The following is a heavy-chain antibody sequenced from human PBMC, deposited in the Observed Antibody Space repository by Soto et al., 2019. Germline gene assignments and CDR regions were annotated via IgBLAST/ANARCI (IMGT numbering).Heavy chain of an antibody. CDR3: AESGYDYPNWFDP. V-gene: IGHV3-21*05. CDR2: ISSSSSYI. D-gene: IGHD5-12*01. CDR1: GFTFSSYS. J-gene: IGHJ5*02. Sequence: PGGSLRLSCAASGFTFSSYSMNWVRQAPGKGLEWVSYISSSSSYIYYADSVKGRFTISRDNAKNSLYLQMNSLRAEDTAVYYCAESGYDYPNWFDPWGQGTLVTVSS.